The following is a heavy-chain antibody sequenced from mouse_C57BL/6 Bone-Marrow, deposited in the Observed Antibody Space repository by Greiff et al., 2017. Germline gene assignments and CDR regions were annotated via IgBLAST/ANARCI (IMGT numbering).Heavy chain of an antibody. CDR2: ISNGGGST. Sequence: EVMLVESGGGLVQPGGSLKLSCAASGFTFSDYYMYWVRQTPEKRLEWVAYISNGGGSTYYPDTVKGRFTISRDNAKNTLYLQMSRLKSEDTAMYYCARLLYYGSSDWYFDVWGTGTTVTVSS. CDR3: ARLLYYGSSDWYFDV. J-gene: IGHJ1*03. V-gene: IGHV5-12*01. CDR1: GFTFSDYY. D-gene: IGHD1-1*01.